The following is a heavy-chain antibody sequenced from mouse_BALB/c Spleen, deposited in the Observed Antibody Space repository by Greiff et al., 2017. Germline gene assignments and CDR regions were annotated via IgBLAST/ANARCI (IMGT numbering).Heavy chain of an antibody. Sequence: EVQLLESGAELVRSGASVKLSCTASGFNIKDYYMHWVKQRPEQGLEWIGWIDPENGDTEYAPKFQGKATMTADTSSNTAYLQLSSLTSEDTAVYYCTYGKSYGFGYWGRGTVVTVSA. CDR3: TYGKSYGFGY. CDR2: IDPENGDT. CDR1: GFNIKDYY. V-gene: IGHV14-4*02. D-gene: IGHD1-1*01. J-gene: IGHJ3*01.